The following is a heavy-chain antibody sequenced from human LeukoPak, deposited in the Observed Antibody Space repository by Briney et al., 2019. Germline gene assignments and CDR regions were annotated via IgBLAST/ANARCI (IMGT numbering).Heavy chain of an antibody. CDR2: IYYSGST. D-gene: IGHD5-24*01. CDR3: ARVKVATITRFCYFDY. J-gene: IGHJ4*02. V-gene: IGHV4-61*01. CDR1: GGSVSSGSYY. Sequence: SETLSLTCTVSGGSVSSGSYYWSWIRQPPGKGLEWIGYIYYSGSTNYNPSLKSRVTISVDTSKNQFSLKLSSVTAADTAVYYCARVKVATITRFCYFDYWGQGTLVTVSS.